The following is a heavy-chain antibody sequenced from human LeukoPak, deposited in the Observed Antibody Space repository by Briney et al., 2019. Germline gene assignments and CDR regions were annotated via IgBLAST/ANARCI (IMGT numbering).Heavy chain of an antibody. J-gene: IGHJ4*02. CDR2: IYYSGST. CDR3: ARVRSDILTGYYQFDY. CDR1: GGSISSYY. Sequence: ETLSLTCTVSGGSISSYYWSCIRQPPGKGLEWIGYIYYSGSTNHNPSLTSRVTISVDTSKNQFSLKLSSVTAADTAVYYCARVRSDILTGYYQFDYWGQGTLVTVSS. V-gene: IGHV4-59*01. D-gene: IGHD3-9*01.